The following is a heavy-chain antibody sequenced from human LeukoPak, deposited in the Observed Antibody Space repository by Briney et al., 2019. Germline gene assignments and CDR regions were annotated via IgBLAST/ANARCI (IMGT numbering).Heavy chain of an antibody. CDR1: GYSFTSYW. J-gene: IGHJ4*02. V-gene: IGHV5-51*01. CDR3: ARQGWGTYYYDSSGYYYFDY. Sequence: GESLKISCKGSGYSFTSYWIGWVRPLPGKGLEWMGIIYPGDSDTRYSPSFQGQVTISADKSISTAYLQWSSLKASDTAMYYCARQGWGTYYYDSSGYYYFDYWGQGTLVTVSS. D-gene: IGHD3-22*01. CDR2: IYPGDSDT.